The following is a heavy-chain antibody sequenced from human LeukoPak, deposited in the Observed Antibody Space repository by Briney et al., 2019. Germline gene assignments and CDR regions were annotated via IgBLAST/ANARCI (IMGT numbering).Heavy chain of an antibody. Sequence: RPGGSLRLSCAASGFTFSSYWMHWVRQAPGKGLEWVSGINWNGGSTGYADSVKGRFTISRDNAKNSLYLQMNSLRAEDTALYYCAREGSQTSYCSSTSCLFDYWGQGTLVTVSS. CDR2: INWNGGST. D-gene: IGHD2-2*01. CDR3: AREGSQTSYCSSTSCLFDY. V-gene: IGHV3-20*04. J-gene: IGHJ4*02. CDR1: GFTFSSYW.